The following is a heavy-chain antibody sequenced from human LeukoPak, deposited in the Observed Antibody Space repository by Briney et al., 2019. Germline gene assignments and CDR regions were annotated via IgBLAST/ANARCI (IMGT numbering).Heavy chain of an antibody. D-gene: IGHD6-19*01. CDR2: ISAYNGNT. J-gene: IGHJ5*02. CDR1: GYTFTSYG. CDR3: ARKGSSGWYNWFDP. Sequence: ASVKVSCKASGYTFTSYGISWVRQAPGQGLEWMGWISAYNGNTNYAQKLQGRVTMTRNTSISTAYMELSSLRSEDTAVYYCARKGSSGWYNWFDPWGQGTLVTVSS. V-gene: IGHV1-18*01.